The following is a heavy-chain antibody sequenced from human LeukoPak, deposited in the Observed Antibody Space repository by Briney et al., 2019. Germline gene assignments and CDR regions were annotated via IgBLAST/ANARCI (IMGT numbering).Heavy chain of an antibody. Sequence: PSETLSLTCTVSGGSISSSSYYWGWIRQPPGKGLERIGSIYYSGSTYYNPSLKSRVTISVDTSKNQFSLKLSSVTAADTAVYYCARAITSIAARYYYYGMDVWGQGTTVTVSS. J-gene: IGHJ6*02. V-gene: IGHV4-39*07. D-gene: IGHD6-6*01. CDR1: GGSISSSSYY. CDR2: IYYSGST. CDR3: ARAITSIAARYYYYGMDV.